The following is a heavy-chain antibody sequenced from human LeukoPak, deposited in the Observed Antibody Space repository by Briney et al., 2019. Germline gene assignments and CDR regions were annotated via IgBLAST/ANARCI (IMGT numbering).Heavy chain of an antibody. CDR1: GGSFSGCY. CDR3: AREGTDQYYYYYMDV. V-gene: IGHV4-59*01. Sequence: TPSETLSLTCAVYGGSFSGCYWSWIRQPPGKGLEWIGYIYYSGSTNYNPSLKSRVTISLDTSKNQFSLKLSSVTAADTAVYYCAREGTDQYYYYYMDVWGKGTTVTVSS. D-gene: IGHD3-10*01. J-gene: IGHJ6*03. CDR2: IYYSGST.